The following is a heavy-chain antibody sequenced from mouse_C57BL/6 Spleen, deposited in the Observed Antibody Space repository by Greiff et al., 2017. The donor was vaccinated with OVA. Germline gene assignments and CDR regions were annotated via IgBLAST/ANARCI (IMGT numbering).Heavy chain of an antibody. Sequence: EVQLQQSGPELVKPGASVKISCKASGYSFTGYYMNWVKQSPEKSLEWIGEINPSTGGTTYNQKFKAKATLTVDKSSSTAYLQLQSLTSEDSAVSYCARRTAQATFAYWGQGTLVTVSA. V-gene: IGHV1-42*01. J-gene: IGHJ3*01. CDR1: GYSFTGYY. CDR2: INPSTGGT. CDR3: ARRTAQATFAY. D-gene: IGHD3-2*02.